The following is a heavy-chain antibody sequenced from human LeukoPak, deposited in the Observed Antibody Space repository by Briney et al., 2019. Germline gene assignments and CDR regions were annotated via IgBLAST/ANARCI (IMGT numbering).Heavy chain of an antibody. CDR3: ARGAYGDK. CDR2: ISTQSGNT. V-gene: IGHV1-18*01. CDR1: GYTLTSYG. D-gene: IGHD4-17*01. J-gene: IGHJ4*02. Sequence: VASVKVSCEAFGYTLTSYGINWMRQAPGQGLEWMGWISTQSGNTNYAQKVQGRLTLTTDRSTNTAYMELRSLRSDDTAVYYCARGAYGDKWGQGTMVTVSS.